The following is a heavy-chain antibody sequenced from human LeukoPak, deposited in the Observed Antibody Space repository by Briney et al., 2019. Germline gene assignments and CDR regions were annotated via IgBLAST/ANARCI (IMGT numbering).Heavy chain of an antibody. CDR3: ARDPVIFGVRGFHDYYAMDV. CDR2: INWSGGST. Sequence: GGSLRLSCEGSGFTFNNYWMHWVRQGPGKGLEWLSGINWSGGSTSYAGSVKGRFTISRDDAKNSLYLQMHSLRAEDTALYYCARDPVIFGVRGFHDYYAMDVWGQGTTVIVSS. J-gene: IGHJ6*01. D-gene: IGHD3-10*02. CDR1: GFTFNNYW. V-gene: IGHV3-20*04.